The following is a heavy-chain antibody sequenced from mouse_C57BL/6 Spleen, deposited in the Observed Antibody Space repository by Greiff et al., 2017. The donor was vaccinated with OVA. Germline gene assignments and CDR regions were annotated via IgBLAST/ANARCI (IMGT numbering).Heavy chain of an antibody. CDR3: ARSGYGTDWYFDV. V-gene: IGHV1-18*01. D-gene: IGHD1-2*01. J-gene: IGHJ1*03. CDR2: INPNNGGT. Sequence: EVQLQQSGPELVKPGASVKIPCKASRYTFTDYNMDWVKQSHGKSLEWIGDINPNNGGTIYNQKFKGKATLTVDKSSSTAYMELRSLTSEDTAVYYCARSGYGTDWYFDVWGTGTTVTVSS. CDR1: RYTFTDYN.